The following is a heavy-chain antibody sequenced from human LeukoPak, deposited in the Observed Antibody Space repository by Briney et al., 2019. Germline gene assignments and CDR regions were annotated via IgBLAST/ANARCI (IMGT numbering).Heavy chain of an antibody. CDR2: IDSDGRST. D-gene: IGHD6-13*01. Sequence: GGSLRLSCTASGFTFTKYWMHWVRQAPGEGPVWVSRIDSDGRSTSYADSVKGRFTISRDNAKNTLYLQMNSLRAEDTAVYYCARVVAAAGHSIWGQGTMVTVSS. CDR3: ARVVAAAGHSI. J-gene: IGHJ3*02. V-gene: IGHV3-74*01. CDR1: GFTFTKYW.